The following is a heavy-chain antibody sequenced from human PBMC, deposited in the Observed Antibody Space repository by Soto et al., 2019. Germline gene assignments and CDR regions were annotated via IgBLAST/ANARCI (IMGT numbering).Heavy chain of an antibody. D-gene: IGHD6-19*01. CDR3: ARVSGSSRMYYFDY. V-gene: IGHV3-21*01. J-gene: IGHJ4*02. CDR1: GFTFSSYS. CDR2: IISSSSYI. Sequence: EVQRVESGGGLVKPGGSLGLSCAASGFTFSSYSMNWFRQAPGKGLEWVSSIISSSSYIYYADSVKGRFTISRDNAKNSLYLQMNSLRAEDTAVYYCARVSGSSRMYYFDYWGQGTLVTVSS.